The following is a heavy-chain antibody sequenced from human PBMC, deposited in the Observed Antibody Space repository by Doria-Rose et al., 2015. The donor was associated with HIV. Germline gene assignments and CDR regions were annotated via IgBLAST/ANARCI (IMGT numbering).Heavy chain of an antibody. Sequence: QESGPVLVKPTETLTLTCTVSGVSLSSPGMGVSWSRQPPGKALEWLANSFSDDERSYKSSLKSRLTISRVTSKSQVVLTMTDMYPVDTATYYCARIKSSRWYHKYYFDFWGQGTLVIVSA. D-gene: IGHD6-13*01. V-gene: IGHV2-26*01. J-gene: IGHJ4*02. CDR1: GVSLSSPGMG. CDR2: SFSDDER. CDR3: ARIKSSRWYHKYYFDF.